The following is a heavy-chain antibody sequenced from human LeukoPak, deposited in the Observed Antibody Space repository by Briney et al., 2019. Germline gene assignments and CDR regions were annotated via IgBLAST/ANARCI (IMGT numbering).Heavy chain of an antibody. CDR3: ATVCPDPGEYFDL. V-gene: IGHV1-24*01. CDR2: FDPEDGET. Sequence: ASVKVSCKVSGYTLTELSMHWVRQAPGRGLEWMGGFDPEDGETIYAQKFQGRVAMTEDTSTDTAYMELSSLRSEDTAVYYCATVCPDPGEYFDLWGRGTLVTVSS. CDR1: GYTLTELS. J-gene: IGHJ2*01.